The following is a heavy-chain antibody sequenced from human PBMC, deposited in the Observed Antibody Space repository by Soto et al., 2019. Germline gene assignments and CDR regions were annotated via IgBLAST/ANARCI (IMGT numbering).Heavy chain of an antibody. V-gene: IGHV1-69*02. CDR1: GGTFTNST. CDR2: IIPVRNIT. Sequence: QVQLVQSGTEMKRPGSSVKVSCETSGGTFTNSTFNWVRQAPGQGLEWMGWIIPVRNITNYAQKFQGRINVAADKSTTTAYLELSSLRSEDTAIYFCAKAPTASAPFLFWGQGTLVTVSS. D-gene: IGHD2-21*01. CDR3: AKAPTASAPFLF. J-gene: IGHJ4*02.